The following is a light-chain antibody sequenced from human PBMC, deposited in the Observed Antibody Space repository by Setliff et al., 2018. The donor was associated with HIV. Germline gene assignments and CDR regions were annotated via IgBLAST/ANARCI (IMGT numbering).Light chain of an antibody. CDR3: CSYAGSSTFI. CDR2: EVD. Sequence: QSALTQPASVSGSPGQSITISCTGTSSNVGNYNLVSWYQQHPGNAPKLIVYEVDKRPSGVSSRFSGSKSGNTASLAISGLQAEAEADYYCCSYAGSSTFIFGGGTKVTVL. V-gene: IGLV2-23*02. CDR1: SSNVGNYNL. J-gene: IGLJ2*01.